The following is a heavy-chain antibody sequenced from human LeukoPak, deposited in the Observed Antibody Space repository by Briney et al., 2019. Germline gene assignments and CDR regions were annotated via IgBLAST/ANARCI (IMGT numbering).Heavy chain of an antibody. CDR2: IYYSGST. Sequence: PSQTLSLTCTASGGSISSGGYYWSWIRQHPGKGLEWIGYIYYSGSTYYNPSLKSRVTISVDTSKNQFSLKLSSVTAADTAVYYCARAYYDFWSGWLFYYGMDVWGQGTTVTVSS. V-gene: IGHV4-31*03. J-gene: IGHJ6*02. CDR1: GGSISSGGYY. CDR3: ARAYYDFWSGWLFYYGMDV. D-gene: IGHD3-3*01.